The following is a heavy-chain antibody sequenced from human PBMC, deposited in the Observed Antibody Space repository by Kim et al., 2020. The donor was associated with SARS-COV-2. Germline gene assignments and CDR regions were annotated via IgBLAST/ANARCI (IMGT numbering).Heavy chain of an antibody. CDR2: ISYDGSNK. V-gene: IGHV3-30-3*01. J-gene: IGHJ4*02. CDR3: AREITYYYDSSGYREFDY. CDR1: GFTFSSYA. Sequence: GGSLRLSCAASGFTFSSYAMHWVRQAPGKGLEWVAVISYDGSNKYYADSVKGRFTISRDNSKNTLYLQMNSLRAEDTAVYYCAREITYYYDSSGYREFDYWGQGTLVTVSS. D-gene: IGHD3-22*01.